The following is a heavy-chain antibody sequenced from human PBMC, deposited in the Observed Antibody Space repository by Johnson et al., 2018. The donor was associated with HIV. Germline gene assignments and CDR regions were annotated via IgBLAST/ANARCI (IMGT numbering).Heavy chain of an antibody. V-gene: IGHV3-48*04. CDR2: ISNSGSTI. CDR1: GFTFSRYA. CDR3: AAPPERTGADDAFDI. D-gene: IGHD1-1*01. J-gene: IGHJ3*02. Sequence: VQLVESGGGVVQPERSLRLSCSASGFTFSRYAMHWIRQAPGKGLEWVSYISNSGSTIYYTDSVKGRFTISRDNAKNSLYLQMNSLRAEDTAVYYCAAPPERTGADDAFDIWGQGTMVTVSS.